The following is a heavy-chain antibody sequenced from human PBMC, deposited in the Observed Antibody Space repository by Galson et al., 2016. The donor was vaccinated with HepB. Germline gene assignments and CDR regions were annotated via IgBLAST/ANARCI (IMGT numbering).Heavy chain of an antibody. CDR2: ISHDGGNH. CDR3: ARGLRWSGFFKIYFYYGMDV. D-gene: IGHD3-3*01. V-gene: IGHV3-30*14. J-gene: IGHJ6*02. CDR1: GFTFSSHS. Sequence: SLRLSCAASGFTFSSHSMHWARQAPGKGLEWVAVISHDGGNHFYADSVKGRFTISSDNSKNTLYLQMNRLKPEDTAVNFCARGLRWSGFFKIYFYYGMDVWGQGTPVTVSS.